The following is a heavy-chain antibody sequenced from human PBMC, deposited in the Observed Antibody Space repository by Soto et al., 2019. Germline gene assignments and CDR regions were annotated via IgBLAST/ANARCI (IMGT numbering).Heavy chain of an antibody. D-gene: IGHD2-21*02. V-gene: IGHV5-51*01. CDR3: ARQAHQYCDGDCYSEPFDS. CDR2: TYPGDSDT. J-gene: IGHJ4*02. CDR1: GYSFTTYW. Sequence: GESLKISCKGSGYSFTTYWIGWVRQMPGQGLEWMGITYPGDSDTRYSPSFEGQVTISADKSISTAYLQWSSLKASDTAMYYCARQAHQYCDGDCYSEPFDSWGQGTLVTVSS.